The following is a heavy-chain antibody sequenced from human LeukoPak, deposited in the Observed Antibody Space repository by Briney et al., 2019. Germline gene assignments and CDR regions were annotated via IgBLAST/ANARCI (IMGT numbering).Heavy chain of an antibody. CDR2: ISGSGSTM. V-gene: IGHV3-48*03. CDR1: GFTFINYE. CDR3: ASPVSFLEIVGTTALS. D-gene: IGHD5-12*01. Sequence: GESLRLSCAASGFTFINYELNWVRQAPGKGLEWVSYISGSGSTMYYADSVKGRFTISRDNAKNSLYLQMNNLRPEDTAVYYCASPVSFLEIVGTTALSWGQGTLVTVSS. J-gene: IGHJ5*02.